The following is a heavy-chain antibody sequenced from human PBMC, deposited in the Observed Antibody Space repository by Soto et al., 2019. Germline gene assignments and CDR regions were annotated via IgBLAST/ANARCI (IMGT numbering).Heavy chain of an antibody. Sequence: GGSLRLSCAASGFTFDDYAMHWVRQAPGKGLEWVSGISWNSGSIGYADSVKGRFTISRDNAKNSLYLQMNSLRAEDTALYYCAKDATYDYYGSGSYYNPSWFDPWGQGT. CDR2: ISWNSGSI. CDR3: AKDATYDYYGSGSYYNPSWFDP. CDR1: GFTFDDYA. V-gene: IGHV3-9*01. D-gene: IGHD3-10*01. J-gene: IGHJ5*02.